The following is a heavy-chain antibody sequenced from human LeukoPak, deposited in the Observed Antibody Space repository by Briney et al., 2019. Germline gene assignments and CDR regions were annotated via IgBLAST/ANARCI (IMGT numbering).Heavy chain of an antibody. Sequence: GGSLRLSCAASGFTFSSHAMSWVRQAPGKGLEWVSVIYSGGSTYYADSVKGRFTISRDNSKNTLYLQMNSLRAEDTAVYYCARGNTVTKPLDYWGQGTLVTVSS. V-gene: IGHV3-66*01. CDR1: GFTFSSHA. CDR3: ARGNTVTKPLDY. D-gene: IGHD4-17*01. CDR2: IYSGGST. J-gene: IGHJ4*02.